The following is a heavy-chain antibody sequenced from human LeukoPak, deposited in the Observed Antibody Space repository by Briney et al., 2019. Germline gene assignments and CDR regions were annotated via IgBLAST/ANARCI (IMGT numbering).Heavy chain of an antibody. CDR3: TTDSLVGGAVFDY. D-gene: IGHD2-2*01. V-gene: IGHV3-15*01. J-gene: IGHJ4*02. Sequence: PGGSLRLSCAASGFTFSSYSMNWVRQAPGKGLEWVGRIKSKTDGETTDYAAPVKGRFTISRDDSKNTLSLQVNSLKTEDTALYYCTTDSLVGGAVFDYWGQGTLVTVSS. CDR2: IKSKTDGETT. CDR1: GFTFSSYS.